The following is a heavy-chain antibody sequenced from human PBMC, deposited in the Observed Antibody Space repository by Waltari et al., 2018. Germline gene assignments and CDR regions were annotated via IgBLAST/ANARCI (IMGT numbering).Heavy chain of an antibody. J-gene: IGHJ4*02. Sequence: EVQLVESGGGLVQPGRSLRLSCTASGFTFGDYAMSWFRQAPGKGLGWVGFIRSKAYGGTTEYAASVKGRFTISRDDSKSSAYLQMNSLKTEDTAVYYCTPLGGLSGWHFDYWGQGTLVTVSS. V-gene: IGHV3-49*03. D-gene: IGHD6-19*01. CDR3: TPLGGLSGWHFDY. CDR1: GFTFGDYA. CDR2: IRSKAYGGTT.